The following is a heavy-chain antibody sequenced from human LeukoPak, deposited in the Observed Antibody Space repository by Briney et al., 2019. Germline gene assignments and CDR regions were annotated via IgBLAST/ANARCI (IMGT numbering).Heavy chain of an antibody. CDR1: GYTFTSYA. CDR3: ARDHVKLGSNFHPFDAFDI. V-gene: IGHV7-4-1*02. Sequence: ASVKVSCKASGYTFTSYAMNWVRQAPGQGLEWMGWINTNTGNPTYAQGFTGRFVFSLDTSVSTAYLQISSLKAEDTAVYYCARDHVKLGSNFHPFDAFDIWGQGTMVTVSS. D-gene: IGHD7-27*01. CDR2: INTNTGNP. J-gene: IGHJ3*02.